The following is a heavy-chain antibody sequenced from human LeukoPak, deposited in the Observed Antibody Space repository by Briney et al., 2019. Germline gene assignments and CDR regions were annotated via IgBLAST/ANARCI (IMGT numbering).Heavy chain of an antibody. J-gene: IGHJ4*02. CDR2: INPNSGDT. CDR1: GYTFTGYY. V-gene: IGHV1-2*02. CDR3: ARLPHIVVLLPSTPVFGY. Sequence: GASVKVSCKASGYTFTGYYIHWIRQAPGQGLEWMGWINPNSGDTKHSQKFQGRVTMTRDTSISTAYMDLSSLRSDDTAVYYCARLPHIVVLLPSTPVFGYWGQGTLVTVSS. D-gene: IGHD2-15*01.